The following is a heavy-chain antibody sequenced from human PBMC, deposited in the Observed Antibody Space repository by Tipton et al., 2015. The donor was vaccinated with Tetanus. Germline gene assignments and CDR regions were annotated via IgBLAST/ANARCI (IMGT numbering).Heavy chain of an antibody. CDR2: IYYSGST. Sequence: TLSLTCTVSGGSISSYYWSWIRQPPGEGLEWIGYIYYSGSTNYNPSLKSRVTISVDTSKNQFSLKLSSVTAADTAVYYCARSYSSSWYYYGMDVWGQGTTVTVSS. CDR1: GGSISSYY. J-gene: IGHJ6*02. D-gene: IGHD6-13*01. CDR3: ARSYSSSWYYYGMDV. V-gene: IGHV4-59*01.